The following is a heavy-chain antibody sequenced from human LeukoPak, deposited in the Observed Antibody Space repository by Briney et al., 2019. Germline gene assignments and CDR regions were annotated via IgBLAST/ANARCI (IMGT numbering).Heavy chain of an antibody. D-gene: IGHD3-22*01. CDR2: INPSGGST. J-gene: IGHJ4*02. Sequence: ASVKVSCKASGYTFTSYYMHWVRQAPGQGLEWMGIINPSGGSTSYAQKFQGRVTMTRDTSTSTVYMELSSLRSEDTAVYYCARDFRGVDSSGYLYFDYWGQGTLVTVSS. CDR3: ARDFRGVDSSGYLYFDY. CDR1: GYTFTSYY. V-gene: IGHV1-46*01.